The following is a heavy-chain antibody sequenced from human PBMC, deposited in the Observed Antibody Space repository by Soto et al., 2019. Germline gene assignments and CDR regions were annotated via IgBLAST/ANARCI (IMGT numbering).Heavy chain of an antibody. J-gene: IGHJ4*02. CDR2: INHSGST. D-gene: IGHD3-16*02. V-gene: IGHV4-34*01. CDR1: GGSFSGYY. Sequence: SETLSLTCAVYGGSFSGYYWSWIRQPPGKGLEWIGEINHSGSTNYNPSLKSRVTISVDTSKNQFSLKLSSVTAADTAVYYCARGHIPYYDYIWGSYPQSPDYWGQGTLVTVSS. CDR3: ARGHIPYYDYIWGSYPQSPDY.